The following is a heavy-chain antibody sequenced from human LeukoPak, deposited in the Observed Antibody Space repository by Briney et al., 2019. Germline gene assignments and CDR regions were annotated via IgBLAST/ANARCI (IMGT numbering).Heavy chain of an antibody. CDR2: MNPNSGNT. D-gene: IGHD2-2*01. V-gene: IGHV1-8*01. CDR3: ARDHCTSSGCYEDYYYGLDV. Sequence: ASVKVSCKASGYTFTSYDINWVRQATGQGLEWMGWMNPNSGNTGYAQKFQGRVTMTRNTSISTAYMELSSLRSEDTAVYYCARDHCTSSGCYEDYYYGLDVWGQGTTVTVSS. CDR1: GYTFTSYD. J-gene: IGHJ6*02.